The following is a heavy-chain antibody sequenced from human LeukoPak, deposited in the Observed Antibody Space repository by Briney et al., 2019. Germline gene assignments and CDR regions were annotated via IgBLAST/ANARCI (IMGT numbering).Heavy chain of an antibody. J-gene: IGHJ4*02. Sequence: PGGSLRLSCAASGFTFIGYWMSLVRQAPGKGLEWVANIKQDGSEKYYVDSVKGRFTISRDNAKNSVYLKMNSLRAEDTAVYYCARRGATVTDDWGQGNLVTVSS. CDR3: ARRGATVTDD. CDR2: IKQDGSEK. D-gene: IGHD4-17*01. CDR1: GFTFIGYW. V-gene: IGHV3-7*01.